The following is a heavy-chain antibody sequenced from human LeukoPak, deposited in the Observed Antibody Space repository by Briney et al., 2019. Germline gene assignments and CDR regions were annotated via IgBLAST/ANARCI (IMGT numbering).Heavy chain of an antibody. CDR1: GFTFSSYA. V-gene: IGHV3-30*04. CDR3: ARAGYSSTWYSRYFDL. CDR2: ISYDGSNK. D-gene: IGHD6-13*01. Sequence: GGSLRLSCAASGFTFSSYAMHWVCQAPGKGLEWVAVISYDGSNKYYADSVKGRFTISRDNSKNTLYLQMNSLRAGDTAVYYCARAGYSSTWYSRYFDLWGRGTLVTVSS. J-gene: IGHJ2*01.